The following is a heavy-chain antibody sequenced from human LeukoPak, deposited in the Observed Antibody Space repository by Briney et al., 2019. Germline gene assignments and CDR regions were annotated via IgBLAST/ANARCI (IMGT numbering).Heavy chain of an antibody. J-gene: IGHJ4*02. Sequence: PGGSLRLSCAASGFTVSSNYMSWVRQAPGKGLEWVSVIYDNGDAYSADSVKGRFTISRHNSKNTLYLQMNSLRPEDTAVYYCAGGSRRDGDDYWGQGTLVTVSS. CDR3: AGGSRRDGDDY. CDR2: IYDNGDA. V-gene: IGHV3-53*04. CDR1: GFTVSSNY. D-gene: IGHD5-24*01.